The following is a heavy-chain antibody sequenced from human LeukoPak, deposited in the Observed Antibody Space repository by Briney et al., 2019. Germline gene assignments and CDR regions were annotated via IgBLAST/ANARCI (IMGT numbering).Heavy chain of an antibody. V-gene: IGHV4-39*07. D-gene: IGHD2-2*02. CDR2: IYYSGST. Sequence: SETLSLTCTVSGGSISSSSYYWGWIRQPPGKGLEWIGSIYYSGSTSYNPSLKSRVTISVDKSKNQFYLKLSSVNAADTAVYYCARGPLYCSSTSCYKQYSWFDPWGQGTLVTVSS. CDR3: ARGPLYCSSTSCYKQYSWFDP. CDR1: GGSISSSSYY. J-gene: IGHJ5*02.